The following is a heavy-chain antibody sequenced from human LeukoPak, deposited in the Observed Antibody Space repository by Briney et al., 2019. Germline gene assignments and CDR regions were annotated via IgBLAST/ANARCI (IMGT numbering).Heavy chain of an antibody. CDR2: ISSSGSTI. D-gene: IGHD6-19*01. V-gene: IGHV3-11*01. CDR3: ARETPDSSGWD. Sequence: GGSLRLSCAASGFTFSDYYMSWIRQAPGNGLEWVSYISSSGSTIDYADSVKGRFTISRDNAKNSLYLQMNSLRAEDTAVYYCARETPDSSGWDWGQGTLVTVSS. CDR1: GFTFSDYY. J-gene: IGHJ4*02.